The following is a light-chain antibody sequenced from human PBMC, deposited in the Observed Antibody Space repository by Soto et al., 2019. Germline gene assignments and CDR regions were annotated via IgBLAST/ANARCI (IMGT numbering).Light chain of an antibody. Sequence: EIVLTQSTATLSLSPGEKATLYCRASQSISSYLAWYQQRPGQAPRLLIYDGSNRATGIPARFSGSGSGTDFTLTISSLEPEDFAVYYCQQRSNLPLTFGGGTKVDIK. CDR3: QQRSNLPLT. J-gene: IGKJ4*01. CDR2: DGS. V-gene: IGKV3-11*01. CDR1: QSISSY.